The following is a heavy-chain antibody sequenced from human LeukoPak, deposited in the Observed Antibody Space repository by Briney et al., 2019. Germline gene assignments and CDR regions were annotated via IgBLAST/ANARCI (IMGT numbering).Heavy chain of an antibody. J-gene: IGHJ5*02. CDR2: ISAYNGNT. D-gene: IGHD3-10*01. CDR3: ARVTMVRGVISSRFNWFDP. Sequence: ASVKVSCKASGYTFTSYGISWVRQAPGQGLEWMGWISAYNGNTNYAQKLQGRVTMTTDTSTSTAYMELRSLRSDDTAAYYCARVTMVRGVISSRFNWFDPWGQGTLVTVSS. V-gene: IGHV1-18*01. CDR1: GYTFTSYG.